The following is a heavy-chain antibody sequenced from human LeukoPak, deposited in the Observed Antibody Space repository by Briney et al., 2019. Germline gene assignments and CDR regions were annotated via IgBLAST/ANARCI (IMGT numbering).Heavy chain of an antibody. Sequence: KSSETLSLTRIVSGGSISSYYWSWIRQPPGRGLEWIGYIYYSGSTNYNPSLKSRVTISVDTSKNQFSLKLSSVTAADTAVYYCARSRQGGHGFDYWGQGTLVTVSS. V-gene: IGHV4-59*01. D-gene: IGHD2-15*01. CDR3: ARSRQGGHGFDY. CDR2: IYYSGST. J-gene: IGHJ4*02. CDR1: GGSISSYY.